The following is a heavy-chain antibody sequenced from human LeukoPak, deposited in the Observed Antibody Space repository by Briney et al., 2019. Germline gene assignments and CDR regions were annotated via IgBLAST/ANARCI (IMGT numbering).Heavy chain of an antibody. D-gene: IGHD6-19*01. J-gene: IGHJ4*02. V-gene: IGHV3-21*01. CDR1: GFTFSSYG. CDR2: ISSSSSYI. CDR3: ARAPRPGYSSETDY. Sequence: GGSLRLSCAASGFTFSSYGMNWVRQAPGKGLEWVSSISSSSSYIYYADSVKGRFTISRDNAKNSLYLQMNSLRAEDTAVYYCARAPRPGYSSETDYWGQGTLVTVSS.